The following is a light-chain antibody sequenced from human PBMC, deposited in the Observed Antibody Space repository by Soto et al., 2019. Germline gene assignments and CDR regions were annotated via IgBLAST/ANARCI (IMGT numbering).Light chain of an antibody. CDR1: SSDIGGYNF. V-gene: IGLV2-14*01. Sequence: QSALTQPASVSGSPGQSITISCTGTSSDIGGYNFVSWYQHHPGKAPKLIIYEVKNRPSGVSNRFSGSKSGNTASLSISDLQADDEADYYCCSYTSVSIVVIFGGGTKLTVL. CDR3: CSYTSVSIVVI. J-gene: IGLJ2*01. CDR2: EVK.